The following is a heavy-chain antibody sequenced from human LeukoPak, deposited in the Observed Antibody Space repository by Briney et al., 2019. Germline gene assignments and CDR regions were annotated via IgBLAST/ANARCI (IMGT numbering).Heavy chain of an antibody. V-gene: IGHV4-34*01. CDR2: INHSGST. D-gene: IGHD3-22*01. J-gene: IGHJ4*02. CDR3: ARASYGSGYYYFDY. Sequence: SETLSLTRVVYGGSFSGYYWSWIRQPPGKGLEWIGEINHSGSTNSNPSLKSRVTISVDTSKNQFSLKLSSVTAADTAVYYCARASYGSGYYYFDYWGQGTLVTVSS. CDR1: GGSFSGYY.